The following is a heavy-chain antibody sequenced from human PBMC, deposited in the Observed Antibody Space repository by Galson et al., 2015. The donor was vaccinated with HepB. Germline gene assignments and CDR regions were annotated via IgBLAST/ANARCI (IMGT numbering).Heavy chain of an antibody. CDR2: IIPILGIA. V-gene: IGHV1-69*04. CDR3: AFPTTVTTDALDI. CDR1: GGTFSRYA. Sequence: SVKVSCKASGGTFSRYAISWVRQAPGQGLEWMGRIIPILGIANYAQKFQGRVTITADKSTSTAYMELSSLRSEDTAVYYCAFPTTVTTDALDIWGQGTMVTVSS. J-gene: IGHJ3*02. D-gene: IGHD4-17*01.